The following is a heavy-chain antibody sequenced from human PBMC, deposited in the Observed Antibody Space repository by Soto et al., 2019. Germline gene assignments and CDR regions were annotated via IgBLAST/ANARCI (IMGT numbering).Heavy chain of an antibody. CDR3: ASGGHVRGLDY. J-gene: IGHJ4*02. D-gene: IGHD3-10*02. CDR2: IYYSGST. CDR1: GGSFSGYY. V-gene: IGHV4-34*09. Sequence: SETLSLTCAVYGGSFSGYYWSWIRQPPGKGLEWIGYIYYSGSTYYNPSLKSRVTISVDTSKNQFSLKLSSVTAADTAVYYCASGGHVRGLDYWGQGTLVTVSS.